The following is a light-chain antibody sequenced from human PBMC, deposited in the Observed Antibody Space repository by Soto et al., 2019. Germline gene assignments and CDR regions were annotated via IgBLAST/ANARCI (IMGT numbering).Light chain of an antibody. V-gene: IGKV1-9*01. CDR2: ESS. CDR3: QQLNSYPIT. J-gene: IGKJ5*01. Sequence: IQLPQSPSSLSASVGNRVTITCLASQGISTLLAWYQQKPGKAPKVLIYESSLLQSGVPSRFSGSGSGTDFTLTISSLQPEDFATYYCQQLNSYPITFGQGTRLEIK. CDR1: QGISTL.